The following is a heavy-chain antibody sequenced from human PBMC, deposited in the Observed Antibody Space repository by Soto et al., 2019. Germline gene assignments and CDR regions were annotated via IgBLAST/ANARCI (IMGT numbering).Heavy chain of an antibody. D-gene: IGHD5-12*01. CDR1: GFTFSTYG. J-gene: IGHJ4*02. Sequence: QVQLVESGGGVVQPGRSLRLSCAASGFTFSTYGIHWVRQATGKRLEWVAVISHDGSHKYYADSVKCRFTISRDNSKNTVYLQMNSLRAEDTAVYYCAKDWGEYNGYGGYFDYWGQGTLVTVSS. V-gene: IGHV3-30*18. CDR2: ISHDGSHK. CDR3: AKDWGEYNGYGGYFDY.